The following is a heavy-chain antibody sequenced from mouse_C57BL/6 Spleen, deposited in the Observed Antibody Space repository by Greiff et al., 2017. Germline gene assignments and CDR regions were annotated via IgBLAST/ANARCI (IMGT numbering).Heavy chain of an antibody. J-gene: IGHJ2*01. D-gene: IGHD1-1*01. CDR1: GYTFTSYW. CDR3: ARSGTTVEDFDY. Sequence: VQLQQPGAELVKPGASVKMSCKASGYTFTSYWITWVKQRPGQGLEWIGDIYPGSGSTNYNEKFKSKATLTVDTSSSTAYMQLSSLTSEDSAVYSCARSGTTVEDFDYWGQGTTLTVSS. V-gene: IGHV1-55*01. CDR2: IYPGSGST.